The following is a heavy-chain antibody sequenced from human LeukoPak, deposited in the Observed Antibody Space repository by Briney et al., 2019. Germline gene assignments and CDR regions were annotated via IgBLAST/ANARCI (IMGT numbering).Heavy chain of an antibody. J-gene: IGHJ4*02. V-gene: IGHV3-74*01. CDR1: GFTFSSYW. Sequence: PGGSLRLSCAASGFTFSSYWMHWVRQAPGKGLVWVSRINSDGSSTSYADSVKGRFTISRDNAKNTLYLQMNSLRAEDTAVYYCARDHEYYDFWSGYHYFDYWGQGTLVTVSS. CDR2: INSDGSST. CDR3: ARDHEYYDFWSGYHYFDY. D-gene: IGHD3-3*01.